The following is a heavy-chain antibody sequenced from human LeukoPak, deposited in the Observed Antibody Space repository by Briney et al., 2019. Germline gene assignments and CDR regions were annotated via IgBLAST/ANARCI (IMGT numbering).Heavy chain of an antibody. CDR2: ISYDGSNK. V-gene: IGHV3-30*18. D-gene: IGHD4-17*01. CDR3: AKDGYGDYVPDY. Sequence: GGSLRLSCAASGFTFSSYSMNWVRQAPGKGLEWVAVISYDGSNKYYADSVKGRFTISRDNSKNTLYLQMNSLRAEDTAVYYCAKDGYGDYVPDYWGQGTLVTVSS. J-gene: IGHJ4*02. CDR1: GFTFSSYS.